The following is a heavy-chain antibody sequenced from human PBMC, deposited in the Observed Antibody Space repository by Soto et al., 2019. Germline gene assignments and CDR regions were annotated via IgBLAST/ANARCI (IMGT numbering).Heavy chain of an antibody. Sequence: SLKVSCKASGGTFSSYAISWVRQAPGQGLEWMGGIIPIFGTANYAQKFQGRVTITADESTSTAYMELSSLRSEDTAVYYCARMTMVRGVINPVYNWFDPWGQGTLVTVSS. D-gene: IGHD3-10*01. CDR3: ARMTMVRGVINPVYNWFDP. CDR2: IIPIFGTA. J-gene: IGHJ5*02. V-gene: IGHV1-69*13. CDR1: GGTFSSYA.